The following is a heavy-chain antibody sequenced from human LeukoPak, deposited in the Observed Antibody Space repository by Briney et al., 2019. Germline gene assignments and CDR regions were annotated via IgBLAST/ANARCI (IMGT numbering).Heavy chain of an antibody. CDR3: ARQKGTRYYGMDV. D-gene: IGHD3/OR15-3a*01. V-gene: IGHV3-7*01. CDR2: IKQDGSEK. Sequence: GGSLRLSCAASGFTFGNSWMSWVRQAPGKGLEWVANIKQDGSEKYYVDSVKGRFTISRDNAKNSLYLQMNSLRAEDTAVHYCARQKGTRYYGMDVWGQGTTVTVSS. J-gene: IGHJ6*02. CDR1: GFTFGNSW.